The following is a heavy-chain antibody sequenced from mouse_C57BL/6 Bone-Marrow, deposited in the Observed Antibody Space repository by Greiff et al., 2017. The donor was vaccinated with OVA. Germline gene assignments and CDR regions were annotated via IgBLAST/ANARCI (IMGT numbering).Heavy chain of an antibody. CDR1: GYTFTSYW. D-gene: IGHD2-4*01. Sequence: VQLQQPGAELVKPGASVKMSCKASGYTFTSYWIAWVKQRPGQGLEWIGDIYPGSGSTNYNEKFKSKATLTVDTSSSTAYMQLSSLTSEDSAVYYCARSLYYDYDRWYFDVWGTGTTVTVSS. CDR2: IYPGSGST. J-gene: IGHJ1*03. CDR3: ARSLYYDYDRWYFDV. V-gene: IGHV1-55*01.